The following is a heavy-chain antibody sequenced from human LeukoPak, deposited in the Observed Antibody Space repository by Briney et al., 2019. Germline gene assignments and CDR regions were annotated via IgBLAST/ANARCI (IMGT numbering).Heavy chain of an antibody. CDR2: ISSDGSNK. CDR1: GFNLSSYG. J-gene: IGHJ4*02. CDR3: AREGVGYFDY. V-gene: IGHV3-30*04. Sequence: GGVLGLSRAASGFNLSSYGMFWGRPAPGQGLEWVVVISSDGSNKYYADSVKGRFTISRDNSKNMLYVQMNSLRAEDTAVYYCAREGVGYFDYWGQGTLVTVSS.